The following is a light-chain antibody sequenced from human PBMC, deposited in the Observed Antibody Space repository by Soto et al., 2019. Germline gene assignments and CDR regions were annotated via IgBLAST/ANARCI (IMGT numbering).Light chain of an antibody. CDR3: PQYGSSPQDVGYT. CDR1: QSVSSSY. CDR2: GAS. Sequence: EIVLTQSPGTLSLSPGERATLSCRASQSVSSSYLAWYQQKPGQAPRLLIYGASSRATGIPDRFSGSGSGTDFTLTISRLEPEDVAVYYCPQYGSSPQDVGYTFGQGTKLEIK. J-gene: IGKJ2*01. V-gene: IGKV3-20*01.